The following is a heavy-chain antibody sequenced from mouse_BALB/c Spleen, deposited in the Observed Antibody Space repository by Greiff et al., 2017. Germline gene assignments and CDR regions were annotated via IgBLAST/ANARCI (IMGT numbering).Heavy chain of an antibody. V-gene: IGHV2-6-7*01. CDR2: IWGDGST. CDR3: AIYDGKAWFAY. Sequence: VQLQESGPGLVAPSQSLSITCTASGFSFTGYGVNWVRQPPGKGLEWLGMIWGDGSTDYNSALKSRLSISKDNTKSQDILKMNSLQTDDTARDYCAIYDGKAWFAYWGQGTLVTVSA. J-gene: IGHJ3*01. CDR1: GFSFTGYG. D-gene: IGHD2-1*01.